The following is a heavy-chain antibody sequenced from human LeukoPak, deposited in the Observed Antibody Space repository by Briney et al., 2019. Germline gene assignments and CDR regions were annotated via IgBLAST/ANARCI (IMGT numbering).Heavy chain of an antibody. CDR3: ARDGAAAGPFDY. J-gene: IGHJ4*02. D-gene: IGHD6-13*01. CDR2: IYSGGST. CDR1: GFTFSSYW. V-gene: IGHV3-66*01. Sequence: GGSLRLSCAASGFTFSSYWMSWVRQAPGKGLEWVSVIYSGGSTYYADSVKGRFTISRDNSKNTLYLQMNSLRAEDTAVYYCARDGAAAGPFDYWGQGTLVTVSS.